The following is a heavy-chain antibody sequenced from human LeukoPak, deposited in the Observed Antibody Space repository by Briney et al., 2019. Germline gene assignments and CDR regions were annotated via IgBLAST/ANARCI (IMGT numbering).Heavy chain of an antibody. CDR1: GFTFRTTW. Sequence: GGSLRLSCAASGFTFRTTWMSWVRQAPGKGLEWIGRIKSKVTGGTTDYAAPVKGRFTISRDDSKNTLYLQMSSLRAEDTAVYYCAKDLHLLGGQGTLVTVSS. J-gene: IGHJ1*01. CDR3: AKDLHLL. V-gene: IGHV3-15*01. CDR2: IKSKVTGGTT. D-gene: IGHD5-24*01.